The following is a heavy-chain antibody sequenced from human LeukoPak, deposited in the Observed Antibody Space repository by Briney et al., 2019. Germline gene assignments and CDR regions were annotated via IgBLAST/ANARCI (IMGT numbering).Heavy chain of an antibody. Sequence: GGSLRLSCAASGFTFSNYAMSWVRQAPGKGLEWVSAISGSGGSTYYAASVKGRFTISRDNSKNTLYLQMNSLRAEDTAVYYCAKDPDFWSGYSPPDYWGQGTLVTVSS. J-gene: IGHJ4*02. D-gene: IGHD3-3*01. CDR1: GFTFSNYA. V-gene: IGHV3-23*01. CDR3: AKDPDFWSGYSPPDY. CDR2: ISGSGGST.